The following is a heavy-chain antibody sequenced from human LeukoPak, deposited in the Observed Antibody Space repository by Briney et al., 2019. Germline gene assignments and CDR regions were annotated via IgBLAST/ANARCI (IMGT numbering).Heavy chain of an antibody. D-gene: IGHD4-17*01. V-gene: IGHV3-48*01. CDR2: ISSSSSTI. CDR3: ARVDLVTTGDY. Sequence: PGGSLRLSCAASGFTFSSYSMNWVRQAPGKGLEWVSYISSSSSTIYYADSVKGRFTISRDNAKNSLYLQMNSLRAEDTAVYYCARVDLVTTGDYWGQGTLVTVSS. CDR1: GFTFSSYS. J-gene: IGHJ4*02.